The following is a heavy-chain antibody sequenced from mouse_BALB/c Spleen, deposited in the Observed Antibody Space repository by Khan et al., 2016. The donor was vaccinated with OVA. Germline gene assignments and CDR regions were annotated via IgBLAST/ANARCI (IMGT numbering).Heavy chain of an antibody. CDR3: ARNYDYDEGLAY. D-gene: IGHD2-4*01. CDR1: GFSLTNYG. CDR2: IWSGGST. Sequence: QVQLKQSGPGLVQPSQSLSITCTVSGFSLTNYGVHWVRQSPGKGLEWLGLIWSGGSTDYNAAFISRLSISKDNSKSQVFFKMNSLQANDTAIYYCARNYDYDEGLAYWGQGTLVTVSA. V-gene: IGHV2-2*02. J-gene: IGHJ3*01.